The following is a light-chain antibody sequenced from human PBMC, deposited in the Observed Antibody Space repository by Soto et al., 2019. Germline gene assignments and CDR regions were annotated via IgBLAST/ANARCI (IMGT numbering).Light chain of an antibody. CDR1: QSVSSY. CDR2: GAS. V-gene: IGKV3-20*01. CDR3: QQYSSPPRT. J-gene: IGKJ1*01. Sequence: EIVLTQSPGSLSLSPGERATLSCRASQSVSSYLAWYQQKPGQAPRLLIYGASSRATGFPDRFSGSGSGTDFSLTISRLEPEDSAVYYWQQYSSPPRTFGQGTKMEIK.